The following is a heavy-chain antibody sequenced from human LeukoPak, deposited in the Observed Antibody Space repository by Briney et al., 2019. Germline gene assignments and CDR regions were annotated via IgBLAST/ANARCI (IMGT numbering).Heavy chain of an antibody. CDR3: ARGPPGVDTAMVFDY. D-gene: IGHD5-18*01. J-gene: IGHJ4*02. CDR2: INPSGGST. CDR1: GYTFTSYY. V-gene: IGHV1-46*01. Sequence: ASVKVSCKASGYTFTSYYMHWVRQAPGQGLEWMGIINPSGGSTSYAQKFQGRVTMTRDTSTSTVYMELSSLRSEDTAVYYCARGPPGVDTAMVFDYWGQGTLVTVSS.